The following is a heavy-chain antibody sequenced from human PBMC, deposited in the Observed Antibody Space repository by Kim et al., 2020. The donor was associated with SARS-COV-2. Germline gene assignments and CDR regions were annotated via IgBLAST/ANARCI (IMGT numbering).Heavy chain of an antibody. D-gene: IGHD3-22*01. Sequence: GRVTITRDTSASTAYMELSSLRSEDTAVYYCARGPTGHYDSSGYYYLFDYWGQGTLVTVSS. J-gene: IGHJ4*02. CDR3: ARGPTGHYDSSGYYYLFDY. V-gene: IGHV1-3*01.